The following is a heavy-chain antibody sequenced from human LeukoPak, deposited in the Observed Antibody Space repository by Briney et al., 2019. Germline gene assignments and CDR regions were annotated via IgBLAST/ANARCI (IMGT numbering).Heavy chain of an antibody. Sequence: ASVKVSCKASGYTFTSYYMHWVRQAPGQGLEWMGIINPSGGSTSYAQKFQGRVTMTRDTSTSTVYMELSSLRSEDTAVYYCARGLSSKWTGSGYSMDVWGQGTTVTVSS. CDR3: ARGLSSKWTGSGYSMDV. V-gene: IGHV1-46*01. J-gene: IGHJ6*02. D-gene: IGHD3/OR15-3a*01. CDR2: INPSGGST. CDR1: GYTFTSYY.